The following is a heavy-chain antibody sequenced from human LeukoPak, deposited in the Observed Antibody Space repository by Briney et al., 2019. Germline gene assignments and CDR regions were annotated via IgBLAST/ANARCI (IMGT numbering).Heavy chain of an antibody. CDR2: ISGSGGST. V-gene: IGHV3-23*01. J-gene: IGHJ4*02. Sequence: GGSLRLSCAASRFTFGSYAMSWVRQAPGKGLEWVSGISGSGGSTYCADSVKGRFTISRDNSKNTLYLQMNSLRAEDTAVYYCAKSGYSSGWPYYFDFWGQGTLVTVSS. CDR1: RFTFGSYA. D-gene: IGHD6-19*01. CDR3: AKSGYSSGWPYYFDF.